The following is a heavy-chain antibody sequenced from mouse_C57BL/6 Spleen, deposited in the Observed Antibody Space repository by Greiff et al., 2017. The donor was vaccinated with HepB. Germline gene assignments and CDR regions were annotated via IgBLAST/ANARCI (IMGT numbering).Heavy chain of an antibody. CDR3: ASGRYGVYYFDY. D-gene: IGHD2-14*01. V-gene: IGHV3-6*01. Sequence: EVQLQQSGPGLVKPSQSLSLTCSVTGYSITSGYYWNWIRQFPGNKLEWMGYISYDGSNNYNPSLKNRISITRDTSKNQFFLKLNSVTTEDTATYYCASGRYGVYYFDYWGQGTTLTVSS. J-gene: IGHJ2*01. CDR1: GYSITSGYY. CDR2: ISYDGSN.